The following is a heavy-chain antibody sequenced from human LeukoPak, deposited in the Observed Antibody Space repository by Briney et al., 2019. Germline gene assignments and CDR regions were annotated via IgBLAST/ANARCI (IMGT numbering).Heavy chain of an antibody. CDR2: IRTDGGVT. J-gene: IGHJ4*02. CDR1: GFTFSDFW. CDR3: TRSLYSGTNSDY. D-gene: IGHD1-26*01. Sequence: GGSLRLSCAASGFTFSDFWMHWVRHGPEKGLVWVARIRTDGGVTDYADSVKGRFTISRDNTKSTLYLQMNSLRVEDTALYYCTRSLYSGTNSDYWGQGTLVTVSS. V-gene: IGHV3-74*01.